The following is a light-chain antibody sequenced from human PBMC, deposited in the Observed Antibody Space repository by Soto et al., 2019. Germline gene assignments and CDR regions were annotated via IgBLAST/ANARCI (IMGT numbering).Light chain of an antibody. Sequence: QSALTQPASVSGSPGQSITISCTGTSSDVGTYDLVSWYQHHPGAAPKLIIYEATRRPSGVSYRFSGSKSGNTASLTISGLQAEDEADYFCSSYSISTAYLFGTGTKVTVL. CDR3: SSYSISTAYL. V-gene: IGLV2-14*02. J-gene: IGLJ1*01. CDR2: EAT. CDR1: SSDVGTYDL.